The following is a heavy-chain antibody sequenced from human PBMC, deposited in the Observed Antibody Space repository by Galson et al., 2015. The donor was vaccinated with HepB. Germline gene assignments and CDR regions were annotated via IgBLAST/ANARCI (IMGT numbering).Heavy chain of an antibody. D-gene: IGHD3-9*01. Sequence: SLRLSCAVSGFTLSSFWMTWVRQAPGKGLEWVANIKQDGSEANYVDYVKGRFTVSRDNSKNSLYLQMNSLRAEDTAVYYCVRETQYFDWLLHASFFDFWGQGTLVTVSS. CDR3: VRETQYFDWLLHASFFDF. V-gene: IGHV3-7*03. CDR1: GFTLSSFW. CDR2: IKQDGSEA. J-gene: IGHJ4*02.